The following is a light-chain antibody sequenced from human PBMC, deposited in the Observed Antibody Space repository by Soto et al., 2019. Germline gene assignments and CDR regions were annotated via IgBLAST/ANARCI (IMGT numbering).Light chain of an antibody. Sequence: QSALTQPASVSGSPGQSITISCTGTTSDVGGYNYVSWYQQHPGQAAKLIIYEVSSRPSGVSNRFSGSKSGNTASLIISGLQPEDETDYYCRSWTSSSTVKFGWGTKLTVL. CDR3: RSWTSSSTVK. CDR1: TSDVGGYNY. J-gene: IGLJ2*01. V-gene: IGLV2-14*01. CDR2: EVS.